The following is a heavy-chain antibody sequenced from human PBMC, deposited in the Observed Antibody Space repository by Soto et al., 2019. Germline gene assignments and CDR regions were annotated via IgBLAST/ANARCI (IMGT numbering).Heavy chain of an antibody. D-gene: IGHD6-19*01. J-gene: IGHJ4*02. Sequence: SVKVSCKASGGTFSSYAISWVRQAPGQGLEWMGGIIPIFGTANYAQKFQGRVTITADESTSTAYMELSSLRSEDTAVYYCARERISIAVAGPYYFDYWGQGTLVTVSS. V-gene: IGHV1-69*13. CDR3: ARERISIAVAGPYYFDY. CDR1: GGTFSSYA. CDR2: IIPIFGTA.